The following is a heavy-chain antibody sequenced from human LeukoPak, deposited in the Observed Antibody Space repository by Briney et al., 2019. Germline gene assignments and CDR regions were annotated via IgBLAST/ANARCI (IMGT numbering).Heavy chain of an antibody. CDR1: GFTVSRNY. CDR3: ARDEEGGLDY. Sequence: GGSLRLSCAASGFTVSRNYMMWVRQAPGEGLEWVSVIYSGGTTYYADSVKGRFTISRDSSKNTLYLQMNSLRAEDTAVYYCARDEEGGLDYWGQGTLVTVSS. J-gene: IGHJ4*02. CDR2: IYSGGTT. V-gene: IGHV3-53*01. D-gene: IGHD3-16*01.